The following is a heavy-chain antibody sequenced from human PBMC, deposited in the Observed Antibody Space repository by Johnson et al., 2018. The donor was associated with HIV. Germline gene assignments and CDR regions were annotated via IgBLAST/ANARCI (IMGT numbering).Heavy chain of an antibody. CDR3: TTDLPYCSGHDCYNAFDL. Sequence: VQLVESGGGLVKPGGSLKVSCAASGFTFSNVWMHWVRQAQGKGLEWVGRIKRKTDGGTTDYAAPVKGKFTISRDDSKNTLYLEMNSLKTEDTAVYYCTTDLPYCSGHDCYNAFDLWGQGTTVIVSS. J-gene: IGHJ3*01. D-gene: IGHD2-15*01. CDR2: IKRKTDGGTT. V-gene: IGHV3-15*01. CDR1: GFTFSNVW.